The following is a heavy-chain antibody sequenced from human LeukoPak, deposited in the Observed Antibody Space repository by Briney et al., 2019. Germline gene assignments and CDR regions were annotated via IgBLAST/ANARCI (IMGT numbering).Heavy chain of an antibody. CDR3: ARDRGSGWYYFDY. CDR1: GGTFSSYA. CDR2: IIPIFGTA. D-gene: IGHD6-19*01. V-gene: IGHV1-69*05. Sequence: GASVKVSCKASGGTFSSYAISWVRQAPGQGLEWMGGIIPIFGTANYAQKFQGRVTMTRDTSTSTVYMELSSLRSEDTAVYYCARDRGSGWYYFDYWGQGTLVTVSS. J-gene: IGHJ4*02.